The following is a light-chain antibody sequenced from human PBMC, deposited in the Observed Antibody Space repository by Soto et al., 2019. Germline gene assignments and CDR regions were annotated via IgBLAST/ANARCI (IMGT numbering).Light chain of an antibody. Sequence: DIQMTQSPSSLSASIGDRITITCRASQSISTYLNWYQQKPGKAPSLLIYGASTLQSGVPSRFSGSGSATDFTLTISSLQPEDVATYYCQQTFITPPLTFGGGTKVEIK. V-gene: IGKV1-39*01. CDR1: QSISTY. CDR2: GAS. J-gene: IGKJ4*01. CDR3: QQTFITPPLT.